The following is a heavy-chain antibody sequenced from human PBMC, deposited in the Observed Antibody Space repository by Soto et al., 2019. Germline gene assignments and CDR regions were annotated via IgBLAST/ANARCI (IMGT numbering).Heavy chain of an antibody. D-gene: IGHD2-2*01. J-gene: IGHJ4*02. V-gene: IGHV5-51*01. CDR2: IYPGDSDT. Sequence: GESLKISCQASGYSFTRNWIGWVRHMPGKGLEWMGIIYPGDSDTRYSPSFQGQVTISADKSISTAYLRWSGLGASDTAMYYCATQYCTSSSCYFDSWGQGTLVTVSS. CDR1: GYSFTRNW. CDR3: ATQYCTSSSCYFDS.